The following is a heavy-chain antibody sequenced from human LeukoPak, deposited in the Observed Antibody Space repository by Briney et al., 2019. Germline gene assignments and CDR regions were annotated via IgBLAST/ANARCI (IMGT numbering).Heavy chain of an antibody. D-gene: IGHD3-16*02. CDR3: ARGRLGELSLGGAFDI. CDR2: ISSSSSYI. J-gene: IGHJ3*02. CDR1: GFTFSNYS. Sequence: GGSLILSCAASGFTFSNYSMNWVRQAPGKGLEWVSSISSSSSYIYYADSVKGRFTISRDNAKNSLYLQMDSLRAEDTAVYYCARGRLGELSLGGAFDIWGQGTVVTVSS. V-gene: IGHV3-21*01.